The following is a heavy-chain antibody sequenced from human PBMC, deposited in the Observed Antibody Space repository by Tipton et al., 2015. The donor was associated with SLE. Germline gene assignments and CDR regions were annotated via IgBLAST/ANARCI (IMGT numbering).Heavy chain of an antibody. CDR2: IYYSGST. CDR3: ARHGSMIVAVGY. Sequence: TLSLTCTVSGGSISSSSYYWGWIRQPPGKGLEWIGSIYYSGSTYYNPSLKSRVTISVDTSKNQFSLKLSSVTAADTAVYYCARHGSMIVAVGYWGQGTLVTVSS. CDR1: GGSISSSSYY. D-gene: IGHD3-22*01. V-gene: IGHV4-39*01. J-gene: IGHJ4*02.